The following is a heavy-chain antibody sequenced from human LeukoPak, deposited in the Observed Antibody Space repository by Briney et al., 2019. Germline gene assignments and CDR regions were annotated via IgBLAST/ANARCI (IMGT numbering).Heavy chain of an antibody. J-gene: IGHJ6*02. V-gene: IGHV4-39*01. CDR3: ARHPCSGGSCPLDYYYYYGMDV. Sequence: SETLSLTCTVSGGSISSSRYYWGWIRQPPGKGLEWTGSIYYGGSTYYNPSLKSRVTISVDTSKNQFSLKLRSVTAADTAVYYCARHPCSGGSCPLDYYYYYGMDVWGQGTTVTVSS. D-gene: IGHD2-15*01. CDR2: IYYGGST. CDR1: GGSISSSRYY.